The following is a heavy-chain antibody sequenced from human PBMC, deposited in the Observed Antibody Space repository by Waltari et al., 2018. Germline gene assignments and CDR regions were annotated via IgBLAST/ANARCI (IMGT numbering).Heavy chain of an antibody. J-gene: IGHJ3*02. CDR2: IYYSGST. Sequence: QLQLQESGPGLVKPSETLSLTCTVSGGSISSSSYYWGWIRQPPGKGLEWIGSIYYSGSTYYNPALKSRVTISVDTSKNQFSLKLSSVTAADTAVYYCARHHGSGSYYNVAGAFDIWGQGTMVTVSS. CDR1: GGSISSSSYY. V-gene: IGHV4-39*01. D-gene: IGHD3-10*01. CDR3: ARHHGSGSYYNVAGAFDI.